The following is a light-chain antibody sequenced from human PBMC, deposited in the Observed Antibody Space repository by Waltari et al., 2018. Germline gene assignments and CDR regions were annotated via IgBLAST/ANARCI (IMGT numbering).Light chain of an antibody. CDR1: SSNIGSNT. J-gene: IGLJ3*02. Sequence: QSVLTQPPSASGTPGQRVTISCSGSSSNIGSNTVAWYEQFPGMDPRLLIYMNDERPSGFPDRFSGSKSGSSASLTISGLHFEDEADYYCATWDDSLNGRVFGGGTKLTVL. CDR3: ATWDDSLNGRV. CDR2: MND. V-gene: IGLV1-44*01.